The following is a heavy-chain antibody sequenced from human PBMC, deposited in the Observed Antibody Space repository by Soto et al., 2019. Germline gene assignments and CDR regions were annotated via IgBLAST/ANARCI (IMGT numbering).Heavy chain of an antibody. CDR2: ISAYNGNT. J-gene: IGHJ3*02. CDR1: GYPCTSYG. V-gene: IGHV1-18*01. D-gene: IGHD6-19*01. CDR3: ARDGRRSGWSDDAFDI. Sequence: QVQLVQCGAEVKKPGASVKVSCKASGYPCTSYGISWVRQARGQGLEWMGWISAYNGNTNYAQKLQGRVTMTTDTSTSTAYMVLRSLRSDDTAVYYCARDGRRSGWSDDAFDIWGQGTMVTVSS.